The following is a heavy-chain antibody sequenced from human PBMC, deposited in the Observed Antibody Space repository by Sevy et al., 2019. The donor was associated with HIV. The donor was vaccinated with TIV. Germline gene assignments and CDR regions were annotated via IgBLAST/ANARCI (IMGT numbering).Heavy chain of an antibody. J-gene: IGHJ4*02. CDR2: IYYSGST. V-gene: IGHV4-59*13. CDR3: ASYYGSGTYFDY. D-gene: IGHD3-10*01. CDR1: GGSISGYY. Sequence: SETLSLTCTVSGGSISGYYWSWIRQPPGKGLEWIGYIYYSGSTNYNPSLKSRVTISVDTSKNQFSLKLSSVTAADTAVYYGASYYGSGTYFDYWGQGTLVTVSS.